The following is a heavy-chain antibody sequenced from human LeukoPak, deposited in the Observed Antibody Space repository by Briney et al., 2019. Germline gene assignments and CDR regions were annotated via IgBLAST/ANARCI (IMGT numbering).Heavy chain of an antibody. CDR2: ISSSSSYI. J-gene: IGHJ4*02. D-gene: IGHD1-26*01. V-gene: IGHV3-21*01. CDR1: GFTFSSYS. CDR3: AKASQKWESLDY. Sequence: PGGSLRLSCAASGFTFSSYSMNWVRQAPGKGLEWVSSISSSSSYIYYADSVKGRFTISRDNAKNSLYLQMNSLRAEDTAVYYCAKASQKWESLDYWGQGTLVTVSS.